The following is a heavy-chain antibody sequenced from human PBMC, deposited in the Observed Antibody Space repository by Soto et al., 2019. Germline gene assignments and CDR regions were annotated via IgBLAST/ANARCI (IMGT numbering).Heavy chain of an antibody. V-gene: IGHV4-4*02. CDR2: IYHSGST. CDR3: ARGRFGYYYDSSGYYSGY. J-gene: IGHJ4*02. D-gene: IGHD3-22*01. CDR1: GGSISSSNW. Sequence: PSETLSLTCAVSGGSISSSNWWSWVRQPPGKGLEWIGEIYHSGSTNYNPSLKSRVTISVDKSKNQFSLKLSSVTAADTAVYYCARGRFGYYYDSSGYYSGYWGQGTLVTVSS.